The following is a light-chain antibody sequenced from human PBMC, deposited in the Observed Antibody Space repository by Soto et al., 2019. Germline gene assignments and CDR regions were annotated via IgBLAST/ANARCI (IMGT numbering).Light chain of an antibody. Sequence: EIVMTQSPATLSVSPGERATLSCRASQSVSSDLAWYQQKPGQAPRLLIYDASTRATGIPARFSGRGSGTEFTLTISSLQSEDFAVYYCQQYNIWWTFGQGTKVEIK. CDR2: DAS. J-gene: IGKJ1*01. CDR3: QQYNIWWT. V-gene: IGKV3-15*01. CDR1: QSVSSD.